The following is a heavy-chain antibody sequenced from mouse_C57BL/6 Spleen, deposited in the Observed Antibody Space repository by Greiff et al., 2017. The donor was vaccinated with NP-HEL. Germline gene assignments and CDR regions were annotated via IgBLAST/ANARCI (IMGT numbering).Heavy chain of an antibody. CDR1: GYTFTDYY. CDR2: INPNNGGT. V-gene: IGHV1-26*01. CDR3: ARGIYYDYDGAY. J-gene: IGHJ3*01. D-gene: IGHD2-4*01. Sequence: VQLQQSGPELVKPGASVKISCKASGYTFTDYYMNWVKQSHGKSLEWIGDINPNNGGTSYNQKFKGKATLTVDKSSSTAYMELRSLTSEDSAVYYCARGIYYDYDGAYWGQGTLVTVSA.